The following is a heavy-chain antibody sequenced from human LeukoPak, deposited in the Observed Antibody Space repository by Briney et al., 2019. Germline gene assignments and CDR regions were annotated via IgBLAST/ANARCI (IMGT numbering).Heavy chain of an antibody. Sequence: TTSETLSLTCTVSGGSISSYYWSWIRQPPGKGLEWIGEINHSGSTNYNPSLKSRVTISVDTSKNQFSLKLSSVTAADTAVYYCARARWLVIAFDIWGQGTMVTVSS. CDR2: INHSGST. J-gene: IGHJ3*02. CDR3: ARARWLVIAFDI. CDR1: GGSISSYY. V-gene: IGHV4-34*01. D-gene: IGHD6-19*01.